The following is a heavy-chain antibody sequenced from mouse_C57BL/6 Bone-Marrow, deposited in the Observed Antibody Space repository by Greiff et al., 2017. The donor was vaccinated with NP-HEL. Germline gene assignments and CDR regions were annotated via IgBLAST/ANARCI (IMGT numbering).Heavy chain of an antibody. CDR2: IDPEDGET. CDR3: ARSGFLFITTEWGFAY. V-gene: IGHV14-2*01. Sequence: VQLKESGAELVKPGASVKLSCTASGFNIKDYYMHWVKQRTEQGLEWIGRIDPEDGETKYAPKFQGKATITADTSSNTAYLQLSSLTSEDTAVYYCARSGFLFITTEWGFAYWGQGTLVTVSA. CDR1: GFNIKDYY. D-gene: IGHD1-1*01. J-gene: IGHJ3*01.